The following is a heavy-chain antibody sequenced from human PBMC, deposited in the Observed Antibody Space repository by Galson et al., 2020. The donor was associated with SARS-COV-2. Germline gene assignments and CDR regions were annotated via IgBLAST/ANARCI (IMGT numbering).Heavy chain of an antibody. J-gene: IGHJ4*02. Sequence: TGGSLRLSCAASGFTFSDYYMSWIRQAPGKGLEWVSYISSSSSYTNYADSVKGRFTISRDNAKNSLYLQMNSLRAEDTAVYYCARVWGYYFDCWGQGTLVTVSS. D-gene: IGHD3-16*01. CDR1: GFTFSDYY. CDR2: ISSSSSYT. V-gene: IGHV3-11*06. CDR3: ARVWGYYFDC.